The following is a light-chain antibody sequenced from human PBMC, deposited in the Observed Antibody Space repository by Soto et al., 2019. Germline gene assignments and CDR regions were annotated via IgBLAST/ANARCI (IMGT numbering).Light chain of an antibody. CDR2: EGS. CDR3: CSYAGSLV. CDR1: SSFVGSYNV. V-gene: IGLV2-23*01. Sequence: QSALTQPASVSGSPGQSITISCTGTSSFVGSYNVVSWYQHHPGKAPKLMIYEGSKRPSGVSNRFSGSKSGNTASLTISGLQAEDEADYYCCSYAGSLVFGGGTKVTVL. J-gene: IGLJ2*01.